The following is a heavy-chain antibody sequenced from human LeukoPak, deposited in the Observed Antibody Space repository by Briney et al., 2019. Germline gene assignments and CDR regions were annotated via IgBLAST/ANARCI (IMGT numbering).Heavy chain of an antibody. J-gene: IGHJ4*02. CDR1: GASISGSSYY. V-gene: IGHV4-39*01. CDR2: IYYSGST. Sequence: SETLSLTCTVSGASISGSSYYWGWIRQPPGKGLEWIGNIYYSGSTYYNPSLKSRVTISVDTSKNQFSLKLSSVTAADTAVYYCARLFDDYDSSGFSIDYWGQGTPVTVSS. D-gene: IGHD3-22*01. CDR3: ARLFDDYDSSGFSIDY.